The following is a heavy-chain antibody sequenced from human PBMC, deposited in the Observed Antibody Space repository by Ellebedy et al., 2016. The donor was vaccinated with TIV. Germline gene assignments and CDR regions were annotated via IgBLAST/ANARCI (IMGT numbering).Heavy chain of an antibody. CDR2: IKQDGSVK. D-gene: IGHD4-17*01. CDR1: GFIFSNSG. J-gene: IGHJ4*02. V-gene: IGHV3-7*03. Sequence: GESLKISCAASGFIFSNSGMNWVRQAPGKGLEWVANIKQDGSVKHYVDSVKGRFTISRDNAKNSVYLQMDSLRAEDTAVYYCAKADYADYPSYFDYWGRGTLVTVSS. CDR3: AKADYADYPSYFDY.